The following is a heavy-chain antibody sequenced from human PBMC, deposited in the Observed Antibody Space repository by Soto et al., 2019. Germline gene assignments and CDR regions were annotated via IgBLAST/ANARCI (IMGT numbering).Heavy chain of an antibody. V-gene: IGHV4-4*02. Sequence: XXTLSLRYAVSGGSISSSNWWSWVRQPPGKGLEWIGEIYHSGSTNYNPSLKSRVTISVDKSKNQFSLKLTSVTAADTAVYYCAQVNSAYDPIDYWGQGTLVTVSS. CDR1: GGSISSSNW. CDR2: IYHSGST. CDR3: AQVNSAYDPIDY. D-gene: IGHD5-12*01. J-gene: IGHJ4*02.